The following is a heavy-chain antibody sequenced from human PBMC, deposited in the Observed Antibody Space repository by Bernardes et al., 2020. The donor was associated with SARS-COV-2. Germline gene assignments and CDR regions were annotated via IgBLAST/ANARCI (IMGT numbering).Heavy chain of an antibody. V-gene: IGHV3-9*01. CDR2: ISWNSGSI. D-gene: IGHD3-16*01. J-gene: IGHJ3*02. CDR3: AKSIFLRKPTDAFDI. Sequence: GGSLRLSFAASGFTFDDYAMHWVRQAPGKGLEWVSGISWNSGSIGYADSVKGRFTISRDNAKNSLYLQMNSLRAEDTALYYCAKSIFLRKPTDAFDIWGQGTMVTVSS. CDR1: GFTFDDYA.